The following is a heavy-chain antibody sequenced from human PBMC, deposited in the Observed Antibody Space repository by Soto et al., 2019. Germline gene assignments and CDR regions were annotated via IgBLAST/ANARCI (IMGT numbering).Heavy chain of an antibody. CDR2: IYPGDSDT. Sequence: GESLKISCKTSGYDFNTYWIGWVRQMPGKGLEWMGIIYPGDSDTKYSPSFQGQVTISADKAISTAYLQWSGLTASDTATYYCARRGSSGWYVAPIDYWGQGTLVTVSS. V-gene: IGHV5-51*01. D-gene: IGHD6-19*01. J-gene: IGHJ4*02. CDR3: ARRGSSGWYVAPIDY. CDR1: GYDFNTYW.